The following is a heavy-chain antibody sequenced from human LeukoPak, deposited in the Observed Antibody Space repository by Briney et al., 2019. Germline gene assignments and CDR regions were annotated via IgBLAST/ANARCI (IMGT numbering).Heavy chain of an antibody. J-gene: IGHJ5*02. CDR3: AKDQVVVRGVILAPFDP. V-gene: IGHV3-30*02. CDR2: IRCDGSNK. CDR1: GFTFSSYG. Sequence: GGSLRLSCAASGFTFSSYGMHWVRQAPGKGLEWVAFIRCDGSNKYYADSVKGRFTISRDNSKNTLYLQMNSLRAEDTAVYYCAKDQVVVRGVILAPFDPWGQGTLVTVSP. D-gene: IGHD3-10*01.